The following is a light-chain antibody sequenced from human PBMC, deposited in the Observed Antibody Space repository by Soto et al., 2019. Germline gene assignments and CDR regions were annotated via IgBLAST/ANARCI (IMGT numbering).Light chain of an antibody. V-gene: IGLV4-60*02. CDR3: ETWDSHTRV. CDR1: SGHSRYI. Sequence: QSVLTQSSSASASLGSSVKLTCTLSSGHSRYIIAWYQQQPGKAPRYLMKLEGSGIYNKGSGVPDRFSGSRSGADRYLTISNLQFEDEADYYCETWDSHTRVFGGGTKLTVL. J-gene: IGLJ3*02. CDR2: LEGSGIY.